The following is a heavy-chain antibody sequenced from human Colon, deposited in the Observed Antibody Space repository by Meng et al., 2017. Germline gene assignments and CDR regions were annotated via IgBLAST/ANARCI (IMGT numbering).Heavy chain of an antibody. CDR2: INAGNGDT. CDR1: GYNFTTYA. J-gene: IGHJ4*02. Sequence: QVQLVQSGAEVKKPGASVKVSCKASGYNFTTYALHWVRQAPGQTLEWMGWINAGNGDTEYSQNFQGRVTLTRDTSASTAYMELTSLRSEDTAVYYCAREFGGLRSFEYWGRGTLVTVSS. D-gene: IGHD3-10*01. V-gene: IGHV1-3*01. CDR3: AREFGGLRSFEY.